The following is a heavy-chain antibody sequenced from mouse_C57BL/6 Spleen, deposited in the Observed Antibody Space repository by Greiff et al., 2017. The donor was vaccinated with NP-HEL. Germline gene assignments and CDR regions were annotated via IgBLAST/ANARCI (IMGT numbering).Heavy chain of an antibody. Sequence: EVQLVESGGDLVKPGGSLKLSCAASGFTFSSYGMSWVRQTPDKRLEWVATISSGGSDTYYPDSVKGRVTIARDNAKNTLYLQMSSLKSEDTAMYYCARHEEGDYEGAWLDYWGQGTLVTVSA. CDR1: GFTFSSYG. CDR3: ARHEEGDYEGAWLDY. CDR2: ISSGGSDT. J-gene: IGHJ3*01. D-gene: IGHD2-13*01. V-gene: IGHV5-6*01.